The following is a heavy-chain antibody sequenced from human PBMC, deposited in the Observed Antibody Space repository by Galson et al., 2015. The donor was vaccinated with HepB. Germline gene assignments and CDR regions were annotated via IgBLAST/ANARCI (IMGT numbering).Heavy chain of an antibody. V-gene: IGHV5-10-1*01. J-gene: IGHJ3*02. D-gene: IGHD5-12*01. Sequence: QSGAEVKKPGESLRISCKGSGYSFTSYWISWVRQMPGKGLEWMGRIDPSDSYTNYSPSFQGHVTVSADKSISTAYLQWSSLKASDTAMYYCARHPQDIVATIGAFDIWGQGTMVTVSS. CDR1: GYSFTSYW. CDR2: IDPSDSYT. CDR3: ARHPQDIVATIGAFDI.